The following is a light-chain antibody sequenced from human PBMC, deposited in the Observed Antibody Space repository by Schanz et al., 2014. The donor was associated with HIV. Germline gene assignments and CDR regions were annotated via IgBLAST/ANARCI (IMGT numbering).Light chain of an antibody. CDR1: TGAVTRDHY. CDR2: DTT. J-gene: IGLJ2*01. V-gene: IGLV7-46*01. CDR3: LLSYSGARLVR. Sequence: QTVVTQEPSLTVSPGGTVTLTCGSSTGAVTRDHYPHWFQQKPGQGPRTLISDTTNRHSWTPARFSGSLLGGKAALTLSGAQPEDEAEYYCLLSYSGARLVRFGGGTKVTVL.